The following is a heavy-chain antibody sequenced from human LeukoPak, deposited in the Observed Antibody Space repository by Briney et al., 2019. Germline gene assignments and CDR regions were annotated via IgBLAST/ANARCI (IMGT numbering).Heavy chain of an antibody. V-gene: IGHV3-15*01. D-gene: IGHD3-10*01. Sequence: GGSLRLSCAASGFTFSNAWMSWVRQAPGKGLEWVGRIKSKTDGRTTDYAAPVKGRFTISRDDSKNTLYLQMNSLKTEDTAVYYCTTDGIRYGEYYFDYWGQGTLVTVSS. CDR2: IKSKTDGRTT. CDR1: GFTFSNAW. J-gene: IGHJ4*02. CDR3: TTDGIRYGEYYFDY.